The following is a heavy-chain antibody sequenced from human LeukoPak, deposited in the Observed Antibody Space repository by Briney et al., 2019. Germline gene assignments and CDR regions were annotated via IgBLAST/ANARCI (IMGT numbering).Heavy chain of an antibody. Sequence: PGGSLRLSCAASGFTISSYGMHWVRQAPGKGLEWVAFIRYDGSYKNYADSVKGRFTISRDSSKNTLYLQMNSLRAGDAAVYYCAKAPVTTCSGAYCYPFDYWGQGTLVTVSP. CDR1: GFTISSYG. V-gene: IGHV3-30*02. CDR3: AKAPVTTCSGAYCYPFDY. J-gene: IGHJ4*02. D-gene: IGHD2-15*01. CDR2: IRYDGSYK.